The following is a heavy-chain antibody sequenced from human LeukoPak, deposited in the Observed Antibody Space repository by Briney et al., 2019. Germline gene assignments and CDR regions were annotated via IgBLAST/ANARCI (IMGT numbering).Heavy chain of an antibody. CDR1: GYTFTGYY. CDR3: ARDKGSSSGWYLARYYFDY. D-gene: IGHD6-19*01. V-gene: IGHV1-2*04. CDR2: INPNSGGT. J-gene: IGHJ4*02. Sequence: ASVKVPCKASGYTFTGYYMHWVRQAPGQGLEWMGWINPNSGGTNYAQKFQGWVTMTRDTSISTAYMELSRLRSDDTAVYYCARDKGSSSGWYLARYYFDYWGQGTLVTVSS.